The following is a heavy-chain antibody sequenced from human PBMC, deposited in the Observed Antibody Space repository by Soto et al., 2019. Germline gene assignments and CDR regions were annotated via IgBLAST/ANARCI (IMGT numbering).Heavy chain of an antibody. CDR2: INAGNGNT. Sequence: ASVKVSCKASGYTFTVYAIHWVRQAPAQRPEWMGWINAGNGNTKYSQNFQDRLTMTRDTSANTGYMELNSLRSEDTAVYYCAREGDTGGLYPRYLDYWGQGTLVTVSS. D-gene: IGHD2-8*02. CDR1: GYTFTVYA. V-gene: IGHV1-3*01. CDR3: AREGDTGGLYPRYLDY. J-gene: IGHJ4*02.